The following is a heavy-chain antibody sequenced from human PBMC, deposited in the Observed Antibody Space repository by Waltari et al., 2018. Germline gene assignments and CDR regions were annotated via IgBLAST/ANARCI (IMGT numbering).Heavy chain of an antibody. CDR2: IYYSGST. CDR3: ARQVPNDAFDI. V-gene: IGHV4-39*01. J-gene: IGHJ3*02. D-gene: IGHD2-2*01. Sequence: QLQLQESGPGLVKPSETLSLTCTVSGGSISSSSYYWGWIRQPPGKGLEWIGSIYYSGSTYYNPSLKSRVTISVDTSKNQFSLRLSSVTAADTAVYYCARQVPNDAFDIWGQGTMVTVSS. CDR1: GGSISSSSYY.